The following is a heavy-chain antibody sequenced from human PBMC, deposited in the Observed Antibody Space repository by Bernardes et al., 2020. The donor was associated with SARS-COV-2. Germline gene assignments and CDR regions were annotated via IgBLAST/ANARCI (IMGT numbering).Heavy chain of an antibody. CDR3: ARGFGDYGDYGPTFDY. Sequence: SETLSLTCTVSGASLSRYYGSWIRQPPGKGMEWIGYIYYDGSTNYNPSLKSRVTISIDTSKNQFSLKLNSMTAADTAVYYCARGFGDYGDYGPTFDYWGQGTLVTVSS. CDR1: GASLSRYY. J-gene: IGHJ4*02. V-gene: IGHV4-59*01. D-gene: IGHD4-17*01. CDR2: IYYDGST.